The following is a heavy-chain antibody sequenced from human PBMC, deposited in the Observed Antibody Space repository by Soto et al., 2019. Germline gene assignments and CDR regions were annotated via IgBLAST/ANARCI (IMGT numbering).Heavy chain of an antibody. J-gene: IGHJ4*02. V-gene: IGHV3-30-3*01. CDR2: ISYDGSNK. Sequence: QVQLVESGGGVVQPGRSLRLSCAASGFTFSSYAMHWVRQAPGKGLERVAVISYDGSNKYYADSVKGRFTISRDNSKNTLYLQMNSLRAEDTAVHYCARAPLGYCSGGSCYSADYWGQGTLVTVSS. CDR1: GFTFSSYA. CDR3: ARAPLGYCSGGSCYSADY. D-gene: IGHD2-15*01.